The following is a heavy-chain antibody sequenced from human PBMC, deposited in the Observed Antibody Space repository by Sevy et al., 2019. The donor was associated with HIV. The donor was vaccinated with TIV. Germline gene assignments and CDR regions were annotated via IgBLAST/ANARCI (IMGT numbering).Heavy chain of an antibody. J-gene: IGHJ5*02. V-gene: IGHV3-23*01. D-gene: IGHD3-10*01. CDR1: GFTFSSYA. Sequence: GGSLRLSCAASGFTFSSYAMSWVRQAPGKGLEWVSAIRGRGGSTYYADSVKGRFTISRDNSKNTLYLQMNSLRAEDTAVYYCAKGPGFGELLGWFDPWGQGTLVTVSS. CDR2: IRGRGGST. CDR3: AKGPGFGELLGWFDP.